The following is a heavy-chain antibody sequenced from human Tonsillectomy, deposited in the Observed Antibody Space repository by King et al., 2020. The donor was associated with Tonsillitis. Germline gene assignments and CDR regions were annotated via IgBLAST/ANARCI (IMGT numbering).Heavy chain of an antibody. CDR3: AKDIGPGPLPAGDTAMDTEPFDI. CDR1: GFTFDDYA. V-gene: IGHV3-43*02. CDR2: ISGDGGST. D-gene: IGHD5-18*01. J-gene: IGHJ3*02. Sequence: VQLVESGGGVVQPGGSLRLSCAASGFTFDDYAMHWVRQAPGKGLEWVSLISGDGGSTYYADSVKGRFTISRDNSKNSLYLQMNSLRTEDTALYYCAKDIGPGPLPAGDTAMDTEPFDIWGQGTMVTVSS.